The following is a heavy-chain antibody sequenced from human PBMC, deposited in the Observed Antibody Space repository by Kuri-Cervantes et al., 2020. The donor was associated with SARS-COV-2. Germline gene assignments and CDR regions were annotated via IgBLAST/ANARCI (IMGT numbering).Heavy chain of an antibody. J-gene: IGHJ3*02. Sequence: GGSLRLSCAASGFTFSSYAMHWVRQAPGKGLEWVGRIKSKTDGGTADYAAPVKGRFTISRDDSKNTLYLQMNSLKTEDTAVYYCTTDQILGMQAFDIWGQGTMVTVSS. D-gene: IGHD7-27*01. CDR3: TTDQILGMQAFDI. V-gene: IGHV3-15*01. CDR1: GFTFSSYA. CDR2: IKSKTDGGTA.